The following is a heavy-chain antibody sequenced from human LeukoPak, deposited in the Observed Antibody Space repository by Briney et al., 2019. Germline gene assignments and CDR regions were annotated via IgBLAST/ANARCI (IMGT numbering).Heavy chain of an antibody. V-gene: IGHV3-30*02. CDR1: GFTFRSYG. CDR3: AKDYYDSSGHTDYYFDY. Sequence: PGGSLRLSCAASGFTFRSYGMHWVRQAPGKGLEWVAFIRYDGSNKYYADSVKGRFTISRDNSKNTLYLQMNSLRAEDTAVYYCAKDYYDSSGHTDYYFDYWGQGTLVTVSS. CDR2: IRYDGSNK. J-gene: IGHJ4*02. D-gene: IGHD3-22*01.